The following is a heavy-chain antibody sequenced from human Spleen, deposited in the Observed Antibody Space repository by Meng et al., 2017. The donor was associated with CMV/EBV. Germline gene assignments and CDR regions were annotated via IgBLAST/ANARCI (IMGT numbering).Heavy chain of an antibody. CDR3: ARGRRKYYSYAMDV. Sequence: SETLSLTCTVLGASISSGDYYWSWIRQYPGKGLEWIGYTYYSRNTYYNPSLKSRVTISVNTTKNQFSLKLSSVTAADTAVYYCARGRRKYYSYAMDVWGQGTTVTVSS. V-gene: IGHV4-31*03. CDR2: TYYSRNT. D-gene: IGHD1-14*01. CDR1: GASISSGDYY. J-gene: IGHJ6*02.